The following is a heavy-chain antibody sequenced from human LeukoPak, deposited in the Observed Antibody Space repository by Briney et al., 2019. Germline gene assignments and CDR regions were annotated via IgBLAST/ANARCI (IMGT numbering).Heavy chain of an antibody. CDR1: GYTFTSYD. D-gene: IGHD3-22*01. Sequence: GASVTVSCKASGYTFTSYDINWVRQATGRGLEWMGWMNPNSGNTGYAQKFQGRVTMTRNTSISTAYMELSSLRSEDTAVYYCARGHYYDSSGYYPDYWGQGTLVTVSS. CDR2: MNPNSGNT. V-gene: IGHV1-8*01. CDR3: ARGHYYDSSGYYPDY. J-gene: IGHJ4*02.